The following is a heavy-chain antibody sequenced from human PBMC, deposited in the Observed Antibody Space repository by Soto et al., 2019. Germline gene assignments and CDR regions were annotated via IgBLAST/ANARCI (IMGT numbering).Heavy chain of an antibody. CDR2: MNPNSGNT. V-gene: IGHV1-8*01. J-gene: IGHJ6*02. CDR3: ARRGYSSSWYYYYYYGMDV. Sequence: QVQLVQSGAEVKKPGASVKVSCKASGYTFTSYDINLVRQATGQGLEWMGWMNPNSGNTGYAQKFQGRVTMTSNTSISTAYMARRRLRSEDTAVYYCARRGYSSSWYYYYYYGMDVWGQGTTVTVSS. CDR1: GYTFTSYD. D-gene: IGHD6-13*01.